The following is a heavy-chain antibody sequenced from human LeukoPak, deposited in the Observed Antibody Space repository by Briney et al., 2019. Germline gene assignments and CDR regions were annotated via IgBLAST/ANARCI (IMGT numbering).Heavy chain of an antibody. V-gene: IGHV4-59*01. D-gene: IGHD2-21*02. J-gene: IGHJ4*02. Sequence: SETLSLTCTVSGGSLSSYYWSWIRQPPGKGLEWIGYIYYSGSTNYNPSLKSRVTISVDTSKNQFSLKLNSVTAADTAVYYCARGQVTCDYWGQGTLVTVSS. CDR2: IYYSGST. CDR1: GGSLSSYY. CDR3: ARGQVTCDY.